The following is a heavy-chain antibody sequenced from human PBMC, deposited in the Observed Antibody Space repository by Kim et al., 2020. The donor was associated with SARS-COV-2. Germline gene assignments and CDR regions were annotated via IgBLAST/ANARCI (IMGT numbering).Heavy chain of an antibody. CDR1: GYNFRSTG. J-gene: IGHJ4*02. CDR2: ISGVNVNT. V-gene: IGHV1-18*01. Sequence: ASVKVSCKASGYNFRSTGIRWVRQAPGQRLEWVGWISGVNVNTQYAQKFQGRVTVTADTSTSTAYMELTSLTSDDTAIYYCARITDISGRGGDYCGQGAL. CDR3: ARITDISGRGGDY. D-gene: IGHD3-22*01.